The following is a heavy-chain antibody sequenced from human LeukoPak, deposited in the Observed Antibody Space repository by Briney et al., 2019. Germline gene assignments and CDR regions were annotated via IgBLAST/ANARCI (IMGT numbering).Heavy chain of an antibody. CDR1: GYSFTDDY. CDR2: INTKSGRT. CDR3: ARADFIDAGPYLIGP. Sequence: ASVKVSCKTSGYSFTDDYIHWERQAPGQGLEWMGWINTKSGRTSSARKFQGRVTMTRDPSITTVYMDMAWLTSDDTAIYFCARADFIDAGPYLIGPWGQGTLVTVSS. J-gene: IGHJ5*02. D-gene: IGHD3-3*01. V-gene: IGHV1-2*02.